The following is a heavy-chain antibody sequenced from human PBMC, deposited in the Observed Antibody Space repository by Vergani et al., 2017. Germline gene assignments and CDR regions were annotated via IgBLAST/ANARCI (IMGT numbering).Heavy chain of an antibody. CDR1: GYSISRGYY. D-gene: IGHD2-15*01. CDR2: VFHSGSA. CDR3: ARSRPYCTSGSCPAI. Sequence: QVQLQESGPGLVKPSETLSLTCSVSGYSISRGYYWGWIRQPPGKGLEWIATVFHSGSAYYNPSLRRRVTISVETSKNQFSLKLNSVTVADTAVYYCARSRPYCTSGSCPAIWGQGTLVTVSS. J-gene: IGHJ4*02. V-gene: IGHV4-38-2*02.